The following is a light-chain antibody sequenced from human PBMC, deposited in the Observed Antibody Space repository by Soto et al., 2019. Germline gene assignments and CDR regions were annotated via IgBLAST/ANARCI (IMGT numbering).Light chain of an antibody. CDR3: YSYAGSFTWV. CDR2: EVS. CDR1: SNDVGGNNF. J-gene: IGLJ3*02. V-gene: IGLV2-11*01. Sequence: QSVLTQPRSVSGSPGQSVTISCTGTSNDVGGNNFVSWYQQLPGKAPKLMISEVSNRPSGVSNRFSGSKSGNTASLTISGLQADDEGDYYCYSYAGSFTWVVGGGTKLTVL.